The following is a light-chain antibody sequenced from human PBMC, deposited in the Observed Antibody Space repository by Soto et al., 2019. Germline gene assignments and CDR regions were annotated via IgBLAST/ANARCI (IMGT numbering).Light chain of an antibody. V-gene: IGKV1-5*03. Sequence: DIQMTQSPSTLSASVGDRVTITCRASQSISNWLAWYQQKPRKAPKLLIYNTSNLYSGVPSRFSGSGSGTEFSLTISCLQPDDFATHYCQQDKSFSLTFGGGTRVEVK. CDR1: QSISNW. CDR2: NTS. CDR3: QQDKSFSLT. J-gene: IGKJ4*01.